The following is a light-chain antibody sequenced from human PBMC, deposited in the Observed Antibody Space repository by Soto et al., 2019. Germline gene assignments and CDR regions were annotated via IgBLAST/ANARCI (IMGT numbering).Light chain of an antibody. CDR2: AAS. V-gene: IGKV1-9*01. CDR3: QQLNSYPQVT. Sequence: DIQLTQSPSFLSASVGDRVTITCRASPGISSYLAWYQQKPGKAPKLLIYAASTLQSGVPSRFSGSGSGTEFTITISSLQPEDFATYYCQQLNSYPQVTFGQGTRLEI. CDR1: PGISSY. J-gene: IGKJ5*01.